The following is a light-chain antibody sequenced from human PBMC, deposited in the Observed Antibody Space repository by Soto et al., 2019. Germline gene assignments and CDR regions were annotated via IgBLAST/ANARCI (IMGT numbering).Light chain of an antibody. V-gene: IGKV3-11*01. CDR2: DAS. J-gene: IGKJ5*01. Sequence: EIVLTQSPATLTLSPGERATLSSRAIQRVSSYLAWYQQKPGQAPRLLIYDASNRATGIPARFSGSGSGTDFTLTISSLEPEDFAVYYCQQRRHWLPITFGQGTRLEIK. CDR3: QQRRHWLPIT. CDR1: QRVSSY.